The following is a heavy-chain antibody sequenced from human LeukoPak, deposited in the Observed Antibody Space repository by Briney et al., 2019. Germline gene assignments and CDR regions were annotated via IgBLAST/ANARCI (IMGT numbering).Heavy chain of an antibody. CDR2: IGGSGGST. D-gene: IGHD2-2*03. CDR3: AKLDIVVVPAAFADY. CDR1: GFTFSSYA. J-gene: IGHJ4*02. V-gene: IGHV3-23*01. Sequence: GGSLRLSRAASGFTFSSYAMSWVRQAPGKGLEWVSAIGGSGGSTYYADSVKGRFTISRDNSKNTLYLQMNSLRAEDTAVYYCAKLDIVVVPAAFADYRGQGTLVTVSS.